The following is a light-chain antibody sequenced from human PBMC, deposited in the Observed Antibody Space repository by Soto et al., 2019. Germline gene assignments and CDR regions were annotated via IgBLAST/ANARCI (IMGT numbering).Light chain of an antibody. V-gene: IGKV3-15*01. Sequence: EIVMTQSPATLSVSPGERATLSCRARQSVSSNLAWYQQKPGQAPRLHIYGASTRATGIPARFSGSGSGTEFTLTVRSLQSEGFAVYYCQQYNNWPPWTFGPGNKVDIK. CDR1: QSVSSN. CDR2: GAS. CDR3: QQYNNWPPWT. J-gene: IGKJ1*01.